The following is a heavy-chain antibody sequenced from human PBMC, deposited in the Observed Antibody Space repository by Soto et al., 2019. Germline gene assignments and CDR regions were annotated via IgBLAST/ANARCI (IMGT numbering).Heavy chain of an antibody. Sequence: SETLSLTCTVSGGSISSSSYYWGWIRQPPGKGLEWIGSIYYSGSTYYNPSLKSRVTISVDTSKNQFSLKLSSVTAADTAVYYCATLQYYYDSSGYEFDYWGQGTLVTVSS. J-gene: IGHJ4*02. CDR3: ATLQYYYDSSGYEFDY. CDR2: IYYSGST. D-gene: IGHD3-22*01. V-gene: IGHV4-39*01. CDR1: GGSISSSSYY.